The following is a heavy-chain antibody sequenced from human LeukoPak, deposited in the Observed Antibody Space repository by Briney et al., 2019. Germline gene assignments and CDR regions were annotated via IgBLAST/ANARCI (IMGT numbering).Heavy chain of an antibody. D-gene: IGHD3-16*01. V-gene: IGHV3-74*01. Sequence: GGSLRLSCAASGFTFSNYWMHWVRQAPGKGLEWVSRINERATIISYADSVKGRFTISRENARNTLYLQMNSLTAEDTAVYYXVRDLILVWTPGDDFDHWGQGTLVTVSS. CDR3: VRDLILVWTPGDDFDH. CDR1: GFTFSNYW. J-gene: IGHJ4*02. CDR2: INERATII.